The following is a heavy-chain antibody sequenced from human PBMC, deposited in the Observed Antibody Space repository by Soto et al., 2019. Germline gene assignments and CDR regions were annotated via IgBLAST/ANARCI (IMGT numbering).Heavy chain of an antibody. V-gene: IGHV3-9*01. CDR3: ARSRYSYGYFDY. CDR1: GFRFDDYA. J-gene: IGHJ4*02. D-gene: IGHD5-18*01. CDR2: ITWNSGSL. Sequence: EMQLVESGGGLVQPGRSLRLSCAASGFRFDDYAMHWVRQPPGKGLEWVSGITWNSGSLDYADSVKGRFTISRDNAKNSLYLQMNSLRAEDTALYYCARSRYSYGYFDYWGQGTLVTVSS.